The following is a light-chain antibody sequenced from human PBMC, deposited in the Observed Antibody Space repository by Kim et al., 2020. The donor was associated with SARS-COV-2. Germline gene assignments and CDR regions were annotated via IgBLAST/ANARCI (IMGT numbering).Light chain of an antibody. CDR2: GAS. J-gene: IGKJ2*01. CDR3: QQYGSSPPMYT. Sequence: PGERATRACRASQSVSSSYLAWYQQKPGQAPRLLIYGASSRATGIPDRFSGSGSGTDFTLTISRLEPEDFAVYYWQQYGSSPPMYTFGQGTKLEI. CDR1: QSVSSSY. V-gene: IGKV3-20*01.